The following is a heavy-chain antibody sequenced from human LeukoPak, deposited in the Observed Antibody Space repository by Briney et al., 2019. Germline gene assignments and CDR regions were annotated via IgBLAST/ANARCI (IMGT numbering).Heavy chain of an antibody. V-gene: IGHV3-30*18. J-gene: IGHJ4*02. Sequence: GGSLRLSCAASGLTFSSYGMHWVRQAPGKGLEWVAVISYDGSNKYYADSVKGRFTISRDNSKNTLYLQMNSLRAEDTAVYYCAKDRLSGYSYELDYWGQGTLVTVSS. CDR2: ISYDGSNK. D-gene: IGHD5-18*01. CDR1: GLTFSSYG. CDR3: AKDRLSGYSYELDY.